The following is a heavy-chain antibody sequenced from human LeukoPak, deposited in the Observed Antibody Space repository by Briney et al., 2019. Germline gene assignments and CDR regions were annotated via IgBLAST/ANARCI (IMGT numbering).Heavy chain of an antibody. J-gene: IGHJ5*02. CDR2: IYSGGST. CDR1: GFTFSSYA. CDR3: ARLFTHYDFWSGYYPWFDP. D-gene: IGHD3-3*01. Sequence: PGRSLRLSCAASGFTFSSYAMSWVRQAPGKGLEWVSVIYSGGSTYYADSVKGRFTISRDNSKNTLYLQMNSLRAEDTAVYYCARLFTHYDFWSGYYPWFDPRGQGTLVTVSS. V-gene: IGHV3-66*04.